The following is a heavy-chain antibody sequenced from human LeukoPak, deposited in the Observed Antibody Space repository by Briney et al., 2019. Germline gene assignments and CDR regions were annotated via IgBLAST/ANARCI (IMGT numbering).Heavy chain of an antibody. CDR2: IIPVFDMT. CDR1: GDTFDRFP. V-gene: IGHV1-69*04. CDR3: TKGPRDYGDFVYL. Sequence: SLKVSCKASGDTFDRFPITWVRLAPGQGLEWMGRIIPVFDMTNYAPKFQGRITMTADSSTTTAYMELSSLKSEDTAVYYCTKGPRDYGDFVYLWGQGTLLTVPS. J-gene: IGHJ4*02. D-gene: IGHD4-17*01.